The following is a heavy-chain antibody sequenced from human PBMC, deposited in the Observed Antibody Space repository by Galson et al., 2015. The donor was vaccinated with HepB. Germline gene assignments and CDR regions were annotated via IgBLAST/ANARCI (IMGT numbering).Heavy chain of an antibody. D-gene: IGHD6-13*01. CDR3: TTASSPNDY. V-gene: IGHV3-15*01. J-gene: IGHJ4*01. Sequence: SLRLSCAASGFTFNEAWMTWVRQAPGKGLEWVGRIKTKTDGGTTVYAAPVKGRFTISRDDSKNTLHLQMNSLKTEDTAIYYCTTASSPNDYWGQGTLVTVSS. CDR1: GFTFNEAW. CDR2: IKTKTDGGTT.